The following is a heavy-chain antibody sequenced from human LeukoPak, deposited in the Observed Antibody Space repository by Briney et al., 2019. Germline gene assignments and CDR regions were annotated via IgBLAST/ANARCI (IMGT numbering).Heavy chain of an antibody. CDR2: ISAYNGNT. J-gene: IGHJ1*01. V-gene: IGHV1-18*04. CDR1: GYTFTSYG. Sequence: ASVKVSCKSSGYTFTSYGISWVRQAPGPGLEWMGWISAYNGNTNYAQKLQGRVTMTTDTSTSTAYMELRSLRSDDTAVYYCAREGYCSGGSCYSAEYFQHWGQGTLVTVSS. CDR3: AREGYCSGGSCYSAEYFQH. D-gene: IGHD2-15*01.